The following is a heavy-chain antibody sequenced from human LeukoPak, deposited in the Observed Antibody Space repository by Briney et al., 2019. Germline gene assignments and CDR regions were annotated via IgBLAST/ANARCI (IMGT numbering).Heavy chain of an antibody. Sequence: GASVKVSCKVAGYTLTELSMQCVRQAPGKGLEWMGGFDPEDGETIYAQKFQGRVTMTEDTSTDTAYMELSSLRSEDTAVYYCATGPIAVAGGPWYNSFDPWGQGTLVTVSS. CDR3: ATGPIAVAGGPWYNSFDP. CDR2: FDPEDGET. CDR1: GYTLTELS. V-gene: IGHV1-24*01. D-gene: IGHD6-19*01. J-gene: IGHJ5*02.